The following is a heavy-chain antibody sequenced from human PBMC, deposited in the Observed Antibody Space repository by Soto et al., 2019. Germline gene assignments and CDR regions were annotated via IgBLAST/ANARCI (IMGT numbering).Heavy chain of an antibody. Sequence: ASETLSLTCTVSGGSISSYYWSWIRQPPGKGLEWIGYIYYSGSTNYNPSLKSRVTISVDTSKNQFSLKLSSVTAADTAVYYCARLGAAKMDVWGKGTTVTVSS. CDR2: IYYSGST. CDR3: ARLGAAKMDV. J-gene: IGHJ6*04. V-gene: IGHV4-59*01. D-gene: IGHD3-16*01. CDR1: GGSISSYY.